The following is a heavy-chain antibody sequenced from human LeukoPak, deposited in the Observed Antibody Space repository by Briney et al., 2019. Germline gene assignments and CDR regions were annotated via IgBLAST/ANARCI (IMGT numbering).Heavy chain of an antibody. J-gene: IGHJ6*03. D-gene: IGHD6-19*01. V-gene: IGHV3-30*02. CDR1: AFIFSNHG. Sequence: PGGSLRLSCRASAFIFSNHGMHCVRQAPGKGLEWVSFIRYDGSRKYYADSVKGRFTISRDNSKNTLDLQMSSLTTGDTAVYYCARGNSAGWDEYMDVWGKGTTVIVSS. CDR3: ARGNSAGWDEYMDV. CDR2: IRYDGSRK.